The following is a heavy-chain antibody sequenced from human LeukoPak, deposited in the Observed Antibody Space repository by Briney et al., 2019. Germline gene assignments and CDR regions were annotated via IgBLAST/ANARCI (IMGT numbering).Heavy chain of an antibody. V-gene: IGHV3-21*06. Sequence: GGSLRLSCAASGFTFRSYNMNWVRQAPGKGLEWVSSISSSSSYIYYADSVKGRFTISRDNAKNSLYLQMNSLRAEDTAVYYCAREGRAYYYGSAYTPDAFDIWGQGTMVTVSS. CDR2: ISSSSSYI. J-gene: IGHJ3*02. D-gene: IGHD3-10*01. CDR1: GFTFRSYN. CDR3: AREGRAYYYGSAYTPDAFDI.